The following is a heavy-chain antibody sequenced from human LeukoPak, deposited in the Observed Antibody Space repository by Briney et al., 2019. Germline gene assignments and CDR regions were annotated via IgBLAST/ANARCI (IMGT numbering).Heavy chain of an antibody. CDR2: IHDSGTT. CDR1: GDSISSYY. D-gene: IGHD4-17*01. V-gene: IGHV4-59*12. Sequence: KPSETLSLTCTVSGDSISSYYWSWIRQPPGKGLEWIGYIHDSGTTNYSPSLKSRVTISLDTSKNQFSLKLSSVTAADTAVYYCARLGLRLSDYWGQGTLVTVSS. CDR3: ARLGLRLSDY. J-gene: IGHJ4*02.